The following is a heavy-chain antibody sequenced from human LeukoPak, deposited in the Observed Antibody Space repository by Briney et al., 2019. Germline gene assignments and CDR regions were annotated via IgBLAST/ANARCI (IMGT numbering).Heavy chain of an antibody. J-gene: IGHJ4*02. Sequence: GGSLRLSCAASGFTFSSYSMSWVRQAPGKGLEWVANIKEDGSAKYYVDSVKGRFTISRDNAKNSLYLHMNSLRAEDTAVYYCARTYFYDLGTSSGWGQFDYWGQGTLVTVSS. CDR3: ARTYFYDLGTSSGWGQFDY. V-gene: IGHV3-7*03. CDR2: IKEDGSAK. CDR1: GFTFSSYS. D-gene: IGHD3-10*01.